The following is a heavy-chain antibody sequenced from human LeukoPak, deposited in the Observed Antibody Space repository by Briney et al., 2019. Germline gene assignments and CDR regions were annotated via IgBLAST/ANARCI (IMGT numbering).Heavy chain of an antibody. CDR3: IGRLIYSSSFHDY. J-gene: IGHJ4*02. CDR2: IRSKANSYAT. Sequence: PGGSLRLSCAASGFTFSGSAMHWVRQASGKGLEWVGRIRSKANSYATAYAASVKGRFTISRDDSKNTAYLQMNSLKTEDTAVYYCIGRLIYSSSFHDYWGQGTLVTVSS. D-gene: IGHD6-6*01. CDR1: GFTFSGSA. V-gene: IGHV3-73*01.